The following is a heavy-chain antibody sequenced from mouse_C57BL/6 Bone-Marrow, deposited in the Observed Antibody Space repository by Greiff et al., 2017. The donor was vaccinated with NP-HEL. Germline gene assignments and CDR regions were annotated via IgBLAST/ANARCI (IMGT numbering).Heavy chain of an antibody. V-gene: IGHV1-52*01. D-gene: IGHD2-2*01. CDR1: GYTFTSYW. CDR2: IDPSDSET. J-gene: IGHJ2*01. Sequence: QVQLQQPGAELVRPGSSVKLSCKASGYTFTSYWMHWVKQRPIQGLEWIGNIDPSDSETHSNQKFKDKATLTVDKSSSTAYMQLSSLTSEDSAVYYCARGGYPYDWGQGTTLTVSS. CDR3: ARGGYPYD.